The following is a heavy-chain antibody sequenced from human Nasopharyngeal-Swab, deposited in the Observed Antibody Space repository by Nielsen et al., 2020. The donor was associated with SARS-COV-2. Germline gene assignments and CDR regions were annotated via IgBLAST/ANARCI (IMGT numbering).Heavy chain of an antibody. D-gene: IGHD6-19*01. V-gene: IGHV3-11*01. CDR3: ARDLYRQQWPLYNYYGMDV. J-gene: IGHJ6*02. CDR2: ISTSGRTT. CDR1: GFTFSDYY. Sequence: GGSLRLSCAASGFTFSDYYMAWVRQAPGKGLEWLSYISTSGRTTDSADSVKGRFTISRDNSKNTLYLQMNSLRAEDTAVYYCARDLYRQQWPLYNYYGMDVWGQGTTVTVSS.